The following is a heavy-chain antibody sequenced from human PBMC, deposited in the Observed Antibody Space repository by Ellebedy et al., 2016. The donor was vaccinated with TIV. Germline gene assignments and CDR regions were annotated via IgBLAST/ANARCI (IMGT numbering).Heavy chain of an antibody. CDR2: INTGGLGI. J-gene: IGHJ3*01. D-gene: IGHD2/OR15-2a*01. V-gene: IGHV1-3*04. CDR1: GYTFTSYA. Sequence: ASVKVSCXTSGYTFTSYAIHWMRQAPGQRLEWMGWINTGGLGIRYSQSFQDRVTITTDRSATTAYMEVRSLRPEDTAVYYCARPQRSCNSIGCWDAFDVWGQGTMVTVSS. CDR3: ARPQRSCNSIGCWDAFDV.